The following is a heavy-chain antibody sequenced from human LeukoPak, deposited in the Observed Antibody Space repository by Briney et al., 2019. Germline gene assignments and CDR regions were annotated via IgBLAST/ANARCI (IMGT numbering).Heavy chain of an antibody. CDR2: IYYSGGT. CDR1: GASISSSSYY. V-gene: IGHV4-39*07. CDR3: ARDRSCSGGSCYGPPDY. D-gene: IGHD2-15*01. Sequence: PSETLSLTCTVSGASISSSSYYWGWIRQPPGKGLEWVGSIYYSGGTYYNPSLKSRVTISVDTSKNQFSLKLNSVTAADTAVYYCARDRSCSGGSCYGPPDYWGQGALVTASS. J-gene: IGHJ4*02.